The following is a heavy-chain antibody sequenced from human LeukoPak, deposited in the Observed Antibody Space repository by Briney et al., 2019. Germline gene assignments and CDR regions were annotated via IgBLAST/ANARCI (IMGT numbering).Heavy chain of an antibody. CDR2: INHGGGT. CDR3: ARGEDGTGDYRPTYFDS. CDR1: GGSFSDYY. J-gene: IGHJ4*02. D-gene: IGHD4-17*01. Sequence: SETLSLTCAVYGGSFSDYYWNWIRQPPGKGLEWIGEINHGGGTKYNPTLKSRATISVDTSKKQFSLNLSSVTAADTAVYYCARGEDGTGDYRPTYFDSWGQGTLVTVSS. V-gene: IGHV4-34*01.